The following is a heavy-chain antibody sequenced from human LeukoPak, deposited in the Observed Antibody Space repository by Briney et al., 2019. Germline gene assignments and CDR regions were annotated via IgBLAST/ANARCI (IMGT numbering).Heavy chain of an antibody. J-gene: IGHJ4*02. CDR1: GGSFSGYY. D-gene: IGHD5-12*01. CDR3: ATRDSGYGGGDY. Sequence: SETLSLTCAVYGGSFSGYYWSWIRQPPGKGLEWIGEIYHSGSTNYNPSLKSRVTISVDKSKNQFSLKLSSVTAADTAVYYCATRDSGYGGGDYWGQGTLVTVSS. V-gene: IGHV4-34*01. CDR2: IYHSGST.